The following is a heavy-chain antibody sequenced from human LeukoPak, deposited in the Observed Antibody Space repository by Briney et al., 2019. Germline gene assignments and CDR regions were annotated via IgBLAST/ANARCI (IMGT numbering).Heavy chain of an antibody. J-gene: IGHJ4*02. Sequence: SQTLSLTCTVSGGSISSGGYYWSWIRQHPGKGLEWIGYIYYSGSTYYNPSLKSRVTISVDMSKNQFSLKLSSVTAADTAVYYCARGYDSSGYLFDYWGQGTLVTVSS. D-gene: IGHD3-22*01. CDR2: IYYSGST. V-gene: IGHV4-31*03. CDR3: ARGYDSSGYLFDY. CDR1: GGSISSGGYY.